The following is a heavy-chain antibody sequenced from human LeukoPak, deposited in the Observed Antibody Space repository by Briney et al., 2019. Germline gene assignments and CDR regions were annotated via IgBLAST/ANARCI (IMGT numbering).Heavy chain of an antibody. CDR3: ATTRDGYNNLLDY. Sequence: PSETLSLTCTVSGGSISSYYWSWIRQPPGKGLEWIGYIYYSGSTNYNPSLKSRVTISVDTSKNQFSLKLSSVTAADTAVYYCATTRDGYNNLLDYWGQGTLVTVSS. J-gene: IGHJ4*02. CDR2: IYYSGST. D-gene: IGHD5-24*01. V-gene: IGHV4-59*01. CDR1: GGSISSYY.